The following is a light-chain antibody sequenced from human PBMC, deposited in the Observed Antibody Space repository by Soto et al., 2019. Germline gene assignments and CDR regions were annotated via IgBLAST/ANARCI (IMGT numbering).Light chain of an antibody. V-gene: IGKV1-39*01. CDR1: QNIRDL. CDR2: SAS. CDR3: QQTYSTPPT. J-gene: IGKJ1*01. Sequence: DIQMTQSASSLSASLGERVSIPCRASQNIRDLLNWYQQKPGKAPELLIFSASSLQSGVPSRFSGSGSVTDFTLTIGSLQREDFATYFCQQTYSTPPTFGQGTRVEI.